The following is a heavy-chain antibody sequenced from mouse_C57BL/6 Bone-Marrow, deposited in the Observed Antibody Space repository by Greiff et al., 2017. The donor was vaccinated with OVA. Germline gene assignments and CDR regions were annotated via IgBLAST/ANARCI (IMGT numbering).Heavy chain of an antibody. J-gene: IGHJ3*01. Sequence: QVTLKESGPGILQPSQTLSLTCSFSGFSLSTFGMGVGWIRQPSGKGLEWLAHIWWDDDKYYNPALKSRLTLSKDTSKNQVFLKIANVDTADTATYYCARRAESGSYDAWFAYWGQGTLVTVSA. D-gene: IGHD2-12*01. V-gene: IGHV8-8*01. CDR3: ARRAESGSYDAWFAY. CDR1: GFSLSTFGMG. CDR2: IWWDDDK.